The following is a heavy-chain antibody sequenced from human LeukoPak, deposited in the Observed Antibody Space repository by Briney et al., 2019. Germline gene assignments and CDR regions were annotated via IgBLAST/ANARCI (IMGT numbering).Heavy chain of an antibody. CDR3: ARDSPITMIVVVITLDY. Sequence: PGGSLRLSCAASGFTFSSYAMHWVRQAPGKGLEWVAVISYDGSNKYYVDSVKGRFTISRDNSKNTLYLQMNSLRAEDTAVYYCARDSPITMIVVVITLDYWGQGTLVTVSS. V-gene: IGHV3-30-3*01. J-gene: IGHJ4*02. CDR2: ISYDGSNK. CDR1: GFTFSSYA. D-gene: IGHD3-22*01.